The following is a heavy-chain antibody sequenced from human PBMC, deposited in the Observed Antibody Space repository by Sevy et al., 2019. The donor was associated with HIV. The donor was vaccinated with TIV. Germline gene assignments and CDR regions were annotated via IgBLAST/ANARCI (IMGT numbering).Heavy chain of an antibody. Sequence: GGSLRLSCAASGFTFSTYSMTWVRQAPRKGLEWVSAISDTGTSTYYTDYVEGRFTISRENSKSTLFLHMNSLRAEDTALYYCAKFAGDFPHFDFWGLGTLVTVSS. V-gene: IGHV3-23*01. CDR1: GFTFSTYS. D-gene: IGHD7-27*01. CDR3: AKFAGDFPHFDF. J-gene: IGHJ4*02. CDR2: ISDTGTST.